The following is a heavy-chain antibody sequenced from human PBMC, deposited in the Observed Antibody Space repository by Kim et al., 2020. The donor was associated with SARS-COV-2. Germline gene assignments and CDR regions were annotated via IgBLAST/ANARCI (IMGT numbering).Heavy chain of an antibody. J-gene: IGHJ6*02. V-gene: IGHV3-11*05. CDR2: ISSSSSYT. CDR3: ARDDLDPDCSSTSCYGLYYYGMDV. CDR1: GFTFSDYY. Sequence: GGSLRLSCAASGFTFSDYYMSWIRQAPGKGLEWVSYISSSSSYTNYADSVKGRFTISRDNAKNSLYLQMNSLRAEDTAVYYCARDDLDPDCSSTSCYGLYYYGMDVWGQGTTVTVSS. D-gene: IGHD2-2*01.